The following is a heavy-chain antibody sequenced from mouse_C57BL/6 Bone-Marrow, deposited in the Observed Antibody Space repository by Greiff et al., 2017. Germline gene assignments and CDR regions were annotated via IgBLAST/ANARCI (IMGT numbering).Heavy chain of an antibody. D-gene: IGHD3-2*02. CDR3: ARHEGRQLRFFYAMDY. J-gene: IGHJ4*01. Sequence: VKPGASVKLSCKASGYTFTEYTIHWVKQRSGQGLEWIGWFYPGSGSIKYNEKFKDKATLTADKSSSTVYMELSRLTSEDSAVYFCARHEGRQLRFFYAMDYWGQGTSVTVSS. CDR2: FYPGSGSI. V-gene: IGHV1-62-2*01. CDR1: GYTFTEYT.